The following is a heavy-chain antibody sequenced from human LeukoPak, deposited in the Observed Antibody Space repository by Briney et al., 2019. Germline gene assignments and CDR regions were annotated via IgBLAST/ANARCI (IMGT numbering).Heavy chain of an antibody. CDR3: ARGILEQSMRGRLYNWFDP. CDR2: ISHSGST. V-gene: IGHV4-34*01. D-gene: IGHD2-2*01. J-gene: IGHJ5*02. Sequence: SETLSLTCAVYGGSFSGYYWSWIRQPPGKGLECIGEISHSGSTYYNPSLKSRVTILVDTFKNQFSLKLSSVTAADTVVYYCARGILEQSMRGRLYNWFDPWGQGTLVTVSS. CDR1: GGSFSGYY.